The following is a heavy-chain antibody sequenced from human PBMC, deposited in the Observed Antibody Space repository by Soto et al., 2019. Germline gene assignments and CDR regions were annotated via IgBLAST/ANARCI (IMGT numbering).Heavy chain of an antibody. CDR3: VRGVVVVVGSTAENFDH. CDR2: ISYSGETK. Sequence: GGSLRLSCVTSGFTFTKYSMNWVRQAPGKGLEWVSYISYSGETKYYADSLKGRYAISRDDAKNSVYLQMNSLRDEDTAFYYCVRGVVVVVGSTAENFDHWGQGTLVTVS. D-gene: IGHD2-15*01. V-gene: IGHV3-48*02. CDR1: GFTFTKYS. J-gene: IGHJ4*02.